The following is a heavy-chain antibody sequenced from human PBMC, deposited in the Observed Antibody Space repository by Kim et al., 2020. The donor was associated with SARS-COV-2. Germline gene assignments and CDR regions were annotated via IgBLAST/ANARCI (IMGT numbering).Heavy chain of an antibody. CDR3: ATDIRFDSSGYFDL. CDR2: IWNDGSKK. CDR1: GFTFSNYA. D-gene: IGHD3-22*01. V-gene: IGHV3-33*01. J-gene: IGHJ5*02. Sequence: GGSLRLSCAASGFTFSNYAMHWVRQAPGKGLEWVALIWNDGSKKNYADSVKGRFTISRDNSMNMVYLEMSSLRAEDTAVYYCATDIRFDSSGYFDLWGQG.